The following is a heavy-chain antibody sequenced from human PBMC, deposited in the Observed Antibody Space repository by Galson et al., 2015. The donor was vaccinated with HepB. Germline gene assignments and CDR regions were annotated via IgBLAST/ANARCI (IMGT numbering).Heavy chain of an antibody. D-gene: IGHD6-13*01. CDR1: GLTFSNYA. V-gene: IGHV3-30*04. Sequence: SLRLSCAASGLTFSNYAMHWVRQAPGKGLEWVALMSYDGSNKFYADSVKGRFTISRDNSRNTLYLQMNSLRFEDTAVYYCARDYASSWYFNHYYGMDVWGQGTTVTVSS. J-gene: IGHJ6*02. CDR2: MSYDGSNK. CDR3: ARDYASSWYFNHYYGMDV.